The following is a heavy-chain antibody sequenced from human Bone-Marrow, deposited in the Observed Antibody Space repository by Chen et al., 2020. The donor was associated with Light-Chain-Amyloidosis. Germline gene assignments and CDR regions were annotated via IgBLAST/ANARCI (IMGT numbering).Heavy chain of an antibody. D-gene: IGHD5-12*01. J-gene: IGHJ3*02. Sequence: EVQLVESGGGLVQPGGSLRLSCAASGFTFSDYWMNWVRQAPGKVLEWVANIRQAGNEKYYVDSVNDRFTISRDNAKRSLYLQMDSLRADDTAVYYCARSPTVATQAFDIWGQGTMVIVS. CDR3: ARSPTVATQAFDI. V-gene: IGHV3-7*01. CDR2: IRQAGNEK. CDR1: GFTFSDYW.